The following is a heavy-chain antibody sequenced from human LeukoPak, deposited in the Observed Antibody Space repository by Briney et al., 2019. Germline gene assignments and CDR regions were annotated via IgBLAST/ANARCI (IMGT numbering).Heavy chain of an antibody. CDR3: ARQTRGYCSGGSCSGFDY. Sequence: GASVKVSCKTSGYTFTGYYMHWVRQAPGQGLEWMGGIIPIFGTANYAQKFQGRVTVTADESTSTAYMELSSLRSEDTAVYYCARQTRGYCSGGSCSGFDYWGQGTLVTVSS. V-gene: IGHV1-69*13. D-gene: IGHD2-15*01. J-gene: IGHJ4*02. CDR1: GYTFTGYY. CDR2: IIPIFGTA.